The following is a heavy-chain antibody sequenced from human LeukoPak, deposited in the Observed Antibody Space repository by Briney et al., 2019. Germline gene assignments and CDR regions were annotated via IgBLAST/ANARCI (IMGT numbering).Heavy chain of an antibody. V-gene: IGHV1-46*01. Sequence: ASVTVSFKASGYTFTSYYMHWVRQAPGQGLEWMGIINPSGGSTSYAQKFQGRVTMTRDTSTSTVYMELSSLRSEDTAVYYCASTSSGWSPGDYWGQGTLVTVSS. CDR1: GYTFTSYY. CDR3: ASTSSGWSPGDY. J-gene: IGHJ4*02. CDR2: INPSGGST. D-gene: IGHD6-19*01.